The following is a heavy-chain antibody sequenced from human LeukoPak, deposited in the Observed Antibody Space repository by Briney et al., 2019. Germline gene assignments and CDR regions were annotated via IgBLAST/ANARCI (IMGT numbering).Heavy chain of an antibody. CDR2: ISNNGGYT. Sequence: GGSLRLSCAASGFTFSNAWMSWVRQAPGKGLEWVSAISNNGGYTYYADSVQGRFTISRDNSKSTLCLQMNSLRAEDTAVYYCAKQLGYCSDGSCYFPYWGQGTLVTVSS. CDR3: AKQLGYCSDGSCYFPY. CDR1: GFTFSNAW. J-gene: IGHJ4*02. D-gene: IGHD2-15*01. V-gene: IGHV3-23*01.